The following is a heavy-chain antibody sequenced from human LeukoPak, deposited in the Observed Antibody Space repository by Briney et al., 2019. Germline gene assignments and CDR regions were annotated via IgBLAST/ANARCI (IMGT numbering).Heavy chain of an antibody. D-gene: IGHD1-26*01. CDR1: GFTFSDYG. Sequence: GGSLRLSCAASGFTFSDYGMHWVRQAPGKGLEWVAVISYDGSNKYYADSVKGRFTISRDPFKNTLSLQMNSLRAEDTAVYYCAKDLRGSYYPDCWGQGTLVTVSS. CDR2: ISYDGSNK. J-gene: IGHJ4*02. CDR3: AKDLRGSYYPDC. V-gene: IGHV3-30*18.